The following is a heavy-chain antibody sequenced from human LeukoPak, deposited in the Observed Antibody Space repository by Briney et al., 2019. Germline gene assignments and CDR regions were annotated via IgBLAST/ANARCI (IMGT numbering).Heavy chain of an antibody. CDR2: FNPNSNSA. Sequence: GASVKVSCKASGYTFTSYDINWVRQATGQGLEWMGWFNPNSNSAGYAQNFQGRVTITGDTSMSTAYMELTSLRSEDTAVYYCARVISGFWTGYYDPFDIWGQGTMVTVSS. CDR3: ARVISGFWTGYYDPFDI. V-gene: IGHV1-8*03. J-gene: IGHJ3*02. D-gene: IGHD3/OR15-3a*01. CDR1: GYTFTSYD.